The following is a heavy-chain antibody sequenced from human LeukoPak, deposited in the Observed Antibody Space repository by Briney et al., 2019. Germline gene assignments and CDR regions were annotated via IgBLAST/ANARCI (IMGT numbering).Heavy chain of an antibody. CDR2: ISKEGSLK. Sequence: GGSLRLSCAASGFTFSSYGTHWVRQAPGKGLEWVAVISKEGSLKYYTESVKGRFTISRDNSKNTLYLQMNSLRAEDTAVYYCAKELSDYSGYDYWGQGTLVTVSS. CDR1: GFTFSSYG. D-gene: IGHD5-12*01. J-gene: IGHJ4*02. CDR3: AKELSDYSGYDY. V-gene: IGHV3-30*18.